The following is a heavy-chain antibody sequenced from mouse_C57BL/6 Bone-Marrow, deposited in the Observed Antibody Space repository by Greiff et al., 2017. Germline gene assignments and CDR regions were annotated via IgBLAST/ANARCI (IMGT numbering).Heavy chain of an antibody. CDR1: GFNIKNTY. D-gene: IGHD3-3*01. CDR2: IDPANGNT. CDR3: ARWGDAWFAY. Sequence: EVMLQESVAELVRPGASVKLSCTASGFNIKNTYMHWVKQRPEQGLEWIGRIDPANGNTKYAPKLQGKVTITADTASNTSYQQLSSLTTEDTAIYYCARWGDAWFAYWGQGTLVTVSA. J-gene: IGHJ3*01. V-gene: IGHV14-3*01.